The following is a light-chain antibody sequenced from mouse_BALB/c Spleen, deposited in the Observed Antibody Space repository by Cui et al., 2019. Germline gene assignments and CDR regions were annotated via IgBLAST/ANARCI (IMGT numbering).Light chain of an antibody. CDR1: ENIYSN. Sequence: DIQMTQSPASLSVSLGETVTITCRASENIYSNLAWYQQKQGKSPQLLVYAATNLADGVPSRFSGSGSGTQYSLKINSLQSEDFGSYYCQHFWGTPRTFGGGTKLEIK. CDR2: AAT. CDR3: QHFWGTPRT. V-gene: IGKV12-46*01. J-gene: IGKJ1*01.